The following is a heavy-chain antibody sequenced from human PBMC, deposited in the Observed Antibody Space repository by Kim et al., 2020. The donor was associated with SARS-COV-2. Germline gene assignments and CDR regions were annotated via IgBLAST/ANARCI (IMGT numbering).Heavy chain of an antibody. V-gene: IGHV3-30*18. CDR1: GFTFSGYG. Sequence: GGSLRLSCAAAGFTFSGYGMHWVRQAPGKGLEWLGLISSDGANQYYADSVRGRFTISRDSSNNTLYLQMSSLRTEDTAIYFCAKMVGFCSGSSCYPYYFDCWGQGTLVTVSS. CDR2: ISSDGANQ. J-gene: IGHJ4*02. CDR3: AKMVGFCSGSSCYPYYFDC. D-gene: IGHD2-2*01.